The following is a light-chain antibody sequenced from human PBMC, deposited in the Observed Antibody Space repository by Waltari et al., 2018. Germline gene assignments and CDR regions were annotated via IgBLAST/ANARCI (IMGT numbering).Light chain of an antibody. V-gene: IGKV4-1*01. J-gene: IGKJ1*01. CDR2: WAS. Sequence: SFLFTSNNKDFVAGHHHKPGRPPKLLSYWASTRYSGVPARFSASGSGTNFTLTISSLQAEDVAVYYCHQYFKSPWTFGRGTQVEIK. CDR1: SFLFTSNNKDF. CDR3: HQYFKSPWT.